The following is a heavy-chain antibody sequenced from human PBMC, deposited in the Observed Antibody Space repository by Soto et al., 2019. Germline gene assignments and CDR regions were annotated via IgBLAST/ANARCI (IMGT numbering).Heavy chain of an antibody. CDR1: GFIFDSHG. J-gene: IGHJ4*02. CDR3: ARGGGYNFGSPKFDY. Sequence: HVELAESGGGAVQPGRSLRLSCAASGFIFDSHGMHWVRQAPGKGLEWVAVIWNDGINKYYADSVKGRFTISRDNSNNTDFLHMSSLRPEDTALYYCARGGGYNFGSPKFDYWGQGAQVTVSS. V-gene: IGHV3-33*01. D-gene: IGHD5-12*01. CDR2: IWNDGINK.